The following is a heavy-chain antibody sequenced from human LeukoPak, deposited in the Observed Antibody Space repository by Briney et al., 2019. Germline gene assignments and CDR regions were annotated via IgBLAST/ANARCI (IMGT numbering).Heavy chain of an antibody. CDR3: AIDPNWGTHS. Sequence: GGSLRLSCAASGFTFSTYTMYWVRHPPGKRLEWVPIIGSSGGGIHYAGSVKGRFTISRDNSKNALYLQMNSLRVEDTAVYYCAIDPNWGTHSWGQGVLVTVSS. D-gene: IGHD7-27*01. J-gene: IGHJ4*02. V-gene: IGHV3-23*01. CDR2: IGSSGGGI. CDR1: GFTFSTYT.